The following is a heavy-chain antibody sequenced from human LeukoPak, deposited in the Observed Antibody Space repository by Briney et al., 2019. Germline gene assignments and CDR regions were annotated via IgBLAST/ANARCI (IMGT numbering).Heavy chain of an antibody. V-gene: IGHV4-38-2*02. CDR2: IYHSGST. CDR3: ARVWFGEFYFDY. J-gene: IGHJ4*02. D-gene: IGHD3-10*01. Sequence: SETLSLTCTVSGYSISSGYYWGWIRQPPGKGLEWIGSIYHSGSTYYNPSLKSRVTISVDTSKNQFSLKLSSVTAADTAVYYCARVWFGEFYFDYWGQGTLVTVSS. CDR1: GYSISSGYY.